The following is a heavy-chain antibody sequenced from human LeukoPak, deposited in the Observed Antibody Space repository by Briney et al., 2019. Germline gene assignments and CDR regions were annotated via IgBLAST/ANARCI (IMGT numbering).Heavy chain of an antibody. V-gene: IGHV3-48*04. J-gene: IGHJ6*04. Sequence: GGSLRLSCAASGFTVSSNYMSWVRQAPGKGLEWVSYISSSSSTIYYADSVKGRFTISRDNAKNSLYLQMNSLKAEDTAVYYCARSHRVDVWGKGTTVTVSS. CDR2: ISSSSSTI. CDR1: GFTVSSNY. CDR3: ARSHRVDV.